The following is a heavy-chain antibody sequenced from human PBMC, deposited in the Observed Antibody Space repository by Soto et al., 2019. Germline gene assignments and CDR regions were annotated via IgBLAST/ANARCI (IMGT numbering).Heavy chain of an antibody. Sequence: HPGGSLRLSCAASGFTFINNAMTWVRQAPGKGLEWVSSLTGSGGATYYSDSVKGRFTISRDNSKNTVYLQMNNLRADDTAMYYCASPANVFVYDVFDTWGKGKMVTVS. V-gene: IGHV3-23*01. D-gene: IGHD3-16*01. CDR2: LTGSGGAT. CDR3: ASPANVFVYDVFDT. J-gene: IGHJ3*02. CDR1: GFTFINNA.